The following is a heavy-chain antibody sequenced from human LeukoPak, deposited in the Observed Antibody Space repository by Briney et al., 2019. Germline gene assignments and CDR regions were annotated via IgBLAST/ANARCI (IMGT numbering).Heavy chain of an antibody. Sequence: SETLSLTCTVSGASISSYYWSWIRQPAGKGLEWIGRIYTSGNTNYNPSLKGRVTMSVDTSKNQFSLKLSSVSAADTAVYYCARDHGYCSSTSCYDPHFDYWGQGTLVTVSS. CDR2: IYTSGNT. CDR1: GASISSYY. D-gene: IGHD2-2*01. J-gene: IGHJ4*02. CDR3: ARDHGYCSSTSCYDPHFDY. V-gene: IGHV4-4*07.